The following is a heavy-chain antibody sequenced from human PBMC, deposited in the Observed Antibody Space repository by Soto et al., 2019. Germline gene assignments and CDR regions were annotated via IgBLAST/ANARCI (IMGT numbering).Heavy chain of an antibody. Sequence: QVQLVQSGAEVKKPGASVKVSCKASGYTFTGYYMHWVRQAPGQGLEWMGWINPNSGGTNYAQKFQGWVTMTRDTSVSTAYMGLSRLRSDDTAVYYCARDREYCTNGVCFPVFDYWGQGTLVTVSS. CDR1: GYTFTGYY. CDR3: ARDREYCTNGVCFPVFDY. CDR2: INPNSGGT. V-gene: IGHV1-2*04. J-gene: IGHJ4*02. D-gene: IGHD2-8*01.